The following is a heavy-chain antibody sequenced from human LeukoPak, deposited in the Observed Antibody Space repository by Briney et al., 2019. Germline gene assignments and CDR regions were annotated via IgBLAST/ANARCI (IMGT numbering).Heavy chain of an antibody. CDR2: INPNSGGT. CDR3: ASTYGSGSGFDP. V-gene: IGHV1-2*02. D-gene: IGHD3-10*01. CDR1: GYTFTGYY. J-gene: IGHJ5*02. Sequence: ASVKVSCKASGYTFTGYYMHWVRQAPGQGLEWMGWINPNSGGTNYAQKFQGRVTMTRDTSISTVYMELSSLRSEDTAVYYCASTYGSGSGFDPWGQGTLVTVSS.